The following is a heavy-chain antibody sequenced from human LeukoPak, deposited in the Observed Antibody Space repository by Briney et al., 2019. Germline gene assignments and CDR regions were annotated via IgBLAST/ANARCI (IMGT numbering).Heavy chain of an antibody. CDR1: GGTFSSYA. Sequence: GAPVKVSCKASGGTFSSYAISWVRQAPGQGLEWMGGIIPIFGTANYAQKFQGRVTITTDESTSTAYMELSSLRSEDTAVYYCARWDPDYYDSSGYFDYWGQGTLVTVSS. CDR2: IIPIFGTA. D-gene: IGHD3-22*01. V-gene: IGHV1-69*05. CDR3: ARWDPDYYDSSGYFDY. J-gene: IGHJ4*02.